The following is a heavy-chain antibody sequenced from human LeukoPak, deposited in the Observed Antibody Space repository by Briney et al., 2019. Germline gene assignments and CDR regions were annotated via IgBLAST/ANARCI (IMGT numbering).Heavy chain of an antibody. V-gene: IGHV3-33*01. J-gene: IGHJ3*02. CDR3: ARDDCYGSGSYYNVGAFDI. Sequence: GGSLRLSCAASGFTFSSYGMHWVRQAPGKGLEWVAVIWYDGSNKYYADSVKGRFTISRDNSKNTLYLQMNSLRAEDTALYYCARDDCYGSGSYYNVGAFDIWGQGTMVTVSS. CDR1: GFTFSSYG. CDR2: IWYDGSNK. D-gene: IGHD3-10*01.